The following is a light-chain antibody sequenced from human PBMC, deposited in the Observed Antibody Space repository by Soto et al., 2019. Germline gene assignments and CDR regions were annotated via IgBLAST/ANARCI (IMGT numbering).Light chain of an antibody. CDR2: EGS. J-gene: IGLJ3*02. Sequence: QSVLTQPASVSGSPGQSITISCTGTSSDVGSYNLVSWYQQHPGKAPKLMIYEGSKRPSGVSNRFSGSKSGNTASLTISGLQADDEADYYCTSYTNTTTLVFGGGTKVTVL. V-gene: IGLV2-14*02. CDR1: SSDVGSYNL. CDR3: TSYTNTTTLV.